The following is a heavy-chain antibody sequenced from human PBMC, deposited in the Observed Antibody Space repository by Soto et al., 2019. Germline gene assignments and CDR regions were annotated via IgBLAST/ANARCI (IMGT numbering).Heavy chain of an antibody. CDR1: GFAFSSLW. V-gene: IGHV3-74*02. CDR3: VRLGGSSWADF. J-gene: IGHJ4*02. D-gene: IGHD6-13*01. Sequence: VQLVESGGGVVQPGKSLRLSCAASGFAFSSLWMHWVRQAPGKGLEWVSRIDNEGIGTNYADAVRGRFLMSRDNAKNMLYLHMNSLRADDTALYFCVRLGGSSWADFWGQGTLVTVSS. CDR2: IDNEGIGT.